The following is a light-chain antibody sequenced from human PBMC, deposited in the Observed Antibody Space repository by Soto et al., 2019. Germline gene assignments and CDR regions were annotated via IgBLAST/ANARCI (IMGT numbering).Light chain of an antibody. CDR2: TNS. J-gene: IGLJ7*01. CDR1: SSNIGSNT. V-gene: IGLV1-44*01. Sequence: QSVLTQPPSASGTPGQRVTISCSGSSSNIGSNTVSWYQLLPGTAPKLLIYTNSQRPSVVPDRFSGSKSGTSASLAISGLQSEDEGDYYCAAWDDSLNGAVFGGGTQLTVL. CDR3: AAWDDSLNGAV.